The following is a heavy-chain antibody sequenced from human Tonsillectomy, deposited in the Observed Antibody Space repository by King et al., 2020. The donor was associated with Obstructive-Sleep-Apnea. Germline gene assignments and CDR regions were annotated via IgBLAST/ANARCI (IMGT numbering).Heavy chain of an antibody. CDR3: AKDFLYYTTFDY. J-gene: IGHJ4*02. V-gene: IGHV3-23*04. CDR1: GFTFSSYA. Sequence: VQLVESGGGLVQPGGSLRLSCAASGFTFSSYAMSWVRQAPGKGLEWVSAISGSGGSTYYADSVKGRFTISRDNSKNTVYLQMNSLIAEDTAVYYCAKDFLYYTTFDYWGQGTLVTVSS. D-gene: IGHD3-3*01. CDR2: ISGSGGST.